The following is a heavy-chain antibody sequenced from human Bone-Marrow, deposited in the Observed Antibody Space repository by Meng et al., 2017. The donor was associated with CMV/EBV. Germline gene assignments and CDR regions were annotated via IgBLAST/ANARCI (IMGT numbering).Heavy chain of an antibody. D-gene: IGHD2-2*02. CDR3: ARLGGGKYQLLYGSWEGNYFDY. CDR1: GFTFSSYW. J-gene: IGHJ4*02. V-gene: IGHV3-7*01. CDR2: IKQDGSEK. Sequence: GESLKISCAASGFTFSSYWMSWVRQAPGKGLEWVANIKQDGSEKYYVDSVKGRFTISRDNAKNSLYLQMNSLRAEDTAVYYCARLGGGKYQLLYGSWEGNYFDYWGQGTLVTVSS.